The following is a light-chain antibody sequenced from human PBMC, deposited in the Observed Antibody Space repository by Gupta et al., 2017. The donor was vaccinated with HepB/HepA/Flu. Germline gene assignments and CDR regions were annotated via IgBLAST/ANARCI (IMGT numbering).Light chain of an antibody. CDR1: QSISSN. CDR3: QQYKIRPLT. V-gene: IGKV3-15*01. J-gene: IGKJ4*01. CDR2: GAS. Sequence: EIVMTQSPATLSVSPRERATLSCRASQSISSNLAWYQQIPGQAPRLIIFGASTRATGVPARFSGSGSGTEFTLTISSLQSEDFAVYYCQQYKIRPLTFGGGTKVEIK.